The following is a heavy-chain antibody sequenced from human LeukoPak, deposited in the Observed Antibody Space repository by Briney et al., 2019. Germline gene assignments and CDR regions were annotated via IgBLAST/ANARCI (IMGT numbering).Heavy chain of an antibody. J-gene: IGHJ3*02. Sequence: SETLSLTCTVSGGSISSYYWSWIRQPPGKGLEWIGYIYYSGSTNYNPSLKSRVTISVDTSKNQFSLKLSSVTAADTAVYYCARAGSSPDAFDIWGQGTMVTVSS. D-gene: IGHD1-26*01. V-gene: IGHV4-59*01. CDR3: ARAGSSPDAFDI. CDR2: IYYSGST. CDR1: GGSISSYY.